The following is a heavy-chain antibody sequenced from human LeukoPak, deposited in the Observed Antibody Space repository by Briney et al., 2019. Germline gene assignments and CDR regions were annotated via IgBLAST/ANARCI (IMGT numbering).Heavy chain of an antibody. CDR2: IYTSGST. CDR3: ARVNYYGSGTYLQGAYYYYMDV. D-gene: IGHD3-10*01. CDR1: GGSISSYY. Sequence: SETLSLTCTVSGGSISSYYWSWIRQPAGKGLEWIGRIYTSGSTNYNPSLKSRVTMSVDTSKNQFSLKLSSVTAADTAVYYCARVNYYGSGTYLQGAYYYYMDVWGKGTTVTISS. V-gene: IGHV4-4*07. J-gene: IGHJ6*03.